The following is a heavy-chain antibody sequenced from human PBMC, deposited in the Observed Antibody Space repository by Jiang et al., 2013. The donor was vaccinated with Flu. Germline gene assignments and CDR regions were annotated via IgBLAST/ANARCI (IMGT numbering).Heavy chain of an antibody. CDR1: GYTFTSYY. CDR3: ARGTAMTVMGNYFDY. Sequence: SVKVSCKASGYTFTSYYMHWVRQAPGQGLEWMRIINPSGGSTSYAQKFQGRVTMTRDTSTSTVYMELSSLRSEDTAVYFCARGTAMTVMGNYFDYWGQGTLVTVSS. J-gene: IGHJ4*02. D-gene: IGHD3-22*01. CDR2: INPSGGST. V-gene: IGHV1-46*01.